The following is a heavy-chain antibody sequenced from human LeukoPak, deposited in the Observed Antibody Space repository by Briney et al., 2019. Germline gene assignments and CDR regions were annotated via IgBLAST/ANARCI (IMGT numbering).Heavy chain of an antibody. V-gene: IGHV3-7*01. CDR2: IKKDVSEK. D-gene: IGHD6-6*01. Sequence: GGSLRLSCAASGFTFSSSWMRWVCPALGKGGEWVANIKKDVSEKYYVGSVKGRFTISRDNANNSLYLQMNSLRAEDTAVYYCARARLGSSSSYYYYYYMDVWGKGTTVTVSS. CDR3: ARARLGSSSSYYYYYYMDV. J-gene: IGHJ6*03. CDR1: GFTFSSSW.